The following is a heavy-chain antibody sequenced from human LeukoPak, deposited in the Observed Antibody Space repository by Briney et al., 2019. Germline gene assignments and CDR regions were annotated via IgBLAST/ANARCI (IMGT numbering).Heavy chain of an antibody. Sequence: SQTLSLTCAISGDTVSTNSATWNWIRQSPSRGLECLGRTYYRSKWYNDSAVSVKSRIIINPDTSKNQFSLQLNSVTPEDTAVYYCARGNPRYFDYWGQRALVTVSS. CDR2: TYYRSKWYN. CDR1: GDTVSTNSAT. CDR3: ARGNPRYFDY. J-gene: IGHJ4*02. V-gene: IGHV6-1*01.